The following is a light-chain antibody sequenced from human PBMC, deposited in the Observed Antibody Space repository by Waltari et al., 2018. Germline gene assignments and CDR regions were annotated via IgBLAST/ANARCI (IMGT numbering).Light chain of an antibody. CDR1: QSVLYSSNNKNY. Sequence: DFVMTQSPDSLAVSLGERATINCKSSQSVLYSSNNKNYLAWYQQKPGQPPKLLIHWASTRESGVPDRFSGSGFGTDFTLTISSLQAEDVAVYYCQQYYSTPLTFGGGTKVEIK. J-gene: IGKJ4*01. CDR3: QQYYSTPLT. V-gene: IGKV4-1*01. CDR2: WAS.